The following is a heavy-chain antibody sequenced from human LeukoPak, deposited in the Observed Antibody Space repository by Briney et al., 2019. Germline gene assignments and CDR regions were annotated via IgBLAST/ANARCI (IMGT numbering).Heavy chain of an antibody. CDR3: AKDGGYQSYYYYGMDV. V-gene: IGHV3-9*01. CDR1: GFTFDDYA. J-gene: IGHJ6*02. CDR2: INWNSGSI. Sequence: GRSLRLSCAASGFTFDDYAMHWVRQAPGKGLEWVSGINWNSGSIGYADSVKGRFTISRDNAKNSLYLQMNSLRAEDTALYYCAKDGGYQSYYYYGMDVWGQGTTVTVSS. D-gene: IGHD3-22*01.